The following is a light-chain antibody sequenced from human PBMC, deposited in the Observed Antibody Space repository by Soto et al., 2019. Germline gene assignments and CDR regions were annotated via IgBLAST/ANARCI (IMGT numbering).Light chain of an antibody. CDR3: QQYESYPYT. J-gene: IGKJ2*01. CDR1: QGISTS. CDR2: GAS. V-gene: IGKV1-16*01. Sequence: DIQMTQSPASLSASVGDRVTITCRASQGISTSIIWFQQQPGTAPKSLIYGASTLYSGVPSRFSGSGSGTRFTLTITSLQPEDVATYYCQQYESYPYTFGQGTKLEI.